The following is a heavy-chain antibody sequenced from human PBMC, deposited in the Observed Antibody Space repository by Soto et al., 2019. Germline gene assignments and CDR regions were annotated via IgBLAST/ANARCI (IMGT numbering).Heavy chain of an antibody. Sequence: EVQLVESGGGLVQPGGSLRLSCAASGFTFSSYWMSWVRQAPGKGLEWVANIKKDGREKYYVDSVKGRFNISRDNAKNPLYLQMNSRRAEDTAVYYCARAYCSSTSFYHDAFDIWGQGTMVTVSS. CDR2: IKKDGREK. CDR1: GFTFSSYW. D-gene: IGHD2-2*01. V-gene: IGHV3-7*01. J-gene: IGHJ3*02. CDR3: ARAYCSSTSFYHDAFDI.